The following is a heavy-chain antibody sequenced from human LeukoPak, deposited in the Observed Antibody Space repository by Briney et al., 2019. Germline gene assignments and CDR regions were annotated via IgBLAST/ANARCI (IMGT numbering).Heavy chain of an antibody. Sequence: ASVKVSCKASGYTFTRHGLSWVRQAPGQGLEWMGWISAYNGNTKYSQKFQGRVTMTTDTSTTTAYMELRSLRSDDTAVYYCARLSYNHDSSGYYWCDPWGQGTLVTVSS. D-gene: IGHD3-22*01. J-gene: IGHJ5*02. CDR1: GYTFTRHG. CDR3: ARLSYNHDSSGYYWCDP. CDR2: ISAYNGNT. V-gene: IGHV1-18*01.